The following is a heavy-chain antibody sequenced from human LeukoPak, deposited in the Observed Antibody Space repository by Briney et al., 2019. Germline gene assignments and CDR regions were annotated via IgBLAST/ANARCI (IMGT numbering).Heavy chain of an antibody. J-gene: IGHJ3*02. Sequence: GGSLRLSCAASGFSFSDYYMSWIRQAPGKGLEWVSYISSSGSTIYYADSVKGRFTISRDNAKNSLYLQMNSLRAEDTAVYYCAREGVAVGDDAFDIWGQGTMVTVSS. CDR1: GFSFSDYY. CDR3: AREGVAVGDDAFDI. CDR2: ISSSGSTI. D-gene: IGHD6-19*01. V-gene: IGHV3-11*04.